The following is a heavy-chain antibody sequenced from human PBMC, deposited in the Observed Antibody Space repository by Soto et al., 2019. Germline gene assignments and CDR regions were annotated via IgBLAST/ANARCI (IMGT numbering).Heavy chain of an antibody. CDR3: ARGLGYYDSIGPNGHYYYYGMDV. CDR1: GGTFSSYA. CDR2: IIPIFGTA. V-gene: IGHV1-69*13. D-gene: IGHD3-22*01. J-gene: IGHJ6*02. Sequence: GASVKVSCKASGGTFSSYAISWVRQAPGQGLEWMGGIIPIFGTANYAQKFQGRVTITADESTSTAYMELSSLRSEDTAVYYCARGLGYYDSIGPNGHYYYYGMDVWGQGTTVTVSS.